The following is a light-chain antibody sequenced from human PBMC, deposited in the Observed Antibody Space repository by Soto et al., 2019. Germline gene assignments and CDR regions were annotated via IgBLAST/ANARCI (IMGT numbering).Light chain of an antibody. CDR1: ESVSSY. J-gene: IGKJ1*01. CDR2: AAS. CDR3: QQSYSKWT. V-gene: IGKV1-39*01. Sequence: DIQMTQSPSSLCASVGDRDTITCRAKESVSSYVNWYQQKPGKAPKLLIYAASSLQSGVPARFSGSGSVTDFTLTISGLQPEDFATYYCQQSYSKWTFGQGTKVEIK.